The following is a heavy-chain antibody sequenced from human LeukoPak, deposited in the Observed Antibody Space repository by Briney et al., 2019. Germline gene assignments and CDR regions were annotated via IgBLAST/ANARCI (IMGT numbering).Heavy chain of an antibody. CDR3: ARGSRTIELGDDY. J-gene: IGHJ4*02. CDR1: GFTFSDSY. Sequence: GGSLRLSCAASGFTFSDSYMSWIRQTPGKGLEWLSYISSSSSDTNYADSVKGRFTISRDNAKNSLYLQMNSLRAEDTAVYYCARGSRTIELGDDYWGQGTLVPSP. V-gene: IGHV3-11*06. CDR2: ISSSSSDT. D-gene: IGHD5-24*01.